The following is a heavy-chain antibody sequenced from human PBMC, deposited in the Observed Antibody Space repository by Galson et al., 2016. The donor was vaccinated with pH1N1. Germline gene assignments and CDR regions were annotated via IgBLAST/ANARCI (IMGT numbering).Heavy chain of an antibody. CDR3: ARDLSGFTYGYMSSYFDL. CDR1: GFTFSGYS. Sequence: SLRLSCAGSGFTFSGYSMDWVRQAPGRGPEWISYINSRGTSTIYSESVKGRFTVSRDNSQNSLYLEMNTLRVEDTAVYYCARDLSGFTYGYMSSYFDLWGQGALVIVSP. CDR2: INSRGTST. D-gene: IGHD5-18*01. V-gene: IGHV3-48*04. J-gene: IGHJ4*02.